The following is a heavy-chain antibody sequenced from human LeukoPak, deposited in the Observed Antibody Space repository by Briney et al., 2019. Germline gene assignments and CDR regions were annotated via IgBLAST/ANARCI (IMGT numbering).Heavy chain of an antibody. Sequence: PGRSLRLSCAASGFTSSSYGMHWVRQAPGKGLEWVAVIWYDGSNKYYADSVKGRFTISRDNSKNTLYLQMNSLRAEDTAVYYCARDRRFNYYDSSGYYSWFDPWGQGTLVTVSS. CDR1: GFTSSSYG. V-gene: IGHV3-33*01. J-gene: IGHJ5*02. CDR3: ARDRRFNYYDSSGYYSWFDP. CDR2: IWYDGSNK. D-gene: IGHD3-22*01.